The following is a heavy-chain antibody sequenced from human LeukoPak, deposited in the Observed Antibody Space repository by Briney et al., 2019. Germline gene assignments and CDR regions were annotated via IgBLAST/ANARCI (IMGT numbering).Heavy chain of an antibody. CDR1: GFTFSNYG. CDR3: AKAVVAGIGY. D-gene: IGHD2-15*01. Sequence: GGSLRLSCAASGFTFSNYGMHWVRQAPGKGLEGVAVISYDGSNKHCADSVKGRFTISRDKSKKTLYLQMNSLRAEDTAVYYCAKAVVAGIGYWGQGTLVTVSS. CDR2: ISYDGSNK. V-gene: IGHV3-30*18. J-gene: IGHJ4*02.